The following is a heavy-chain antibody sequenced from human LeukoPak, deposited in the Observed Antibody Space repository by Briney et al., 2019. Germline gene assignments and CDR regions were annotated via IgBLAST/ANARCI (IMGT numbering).Heavy chain of an antibody. CDR2: ISSSGSTI. D-gene: IGHD3-10*01. Sequence: GGSLRLPCAASGFTFSDYYMSWIRQAPGKGLEWDSYISSSGSTIYHADSVKGRFTISRGNAKNSLYLQMNSLRAEDTAVYYCARAGGSGSLYIYWGQGTLVTVSS. CDR1: GFTFSDYY. J-gene: IGHJ4*02. V-gene: IGHV3-11*04. CDR3: ARAGGSGSLYIY.